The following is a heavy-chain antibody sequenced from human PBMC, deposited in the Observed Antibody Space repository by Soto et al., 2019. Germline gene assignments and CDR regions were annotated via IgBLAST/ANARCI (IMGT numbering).Heavy chain of an antibody. CDR1: GDSISTVDYF. V-gene: IGHV4-30-4*01. Sequence: LSLTCSVSGDSISTVDYFWAWIRQPPGQALEYIGYIYKSTTTYYNPSFESRVAIPLDTSKSQFSLTVTSVTAADTAVYFCARGRYCLTGRCFPNWFDSWGQGTLVTVSS. CDR3: ARGRYCLTGRCFPNWFDS. J-gene: IGHJ5*01. D-gene: IGHD2-15*01. CDR2: IYKSTTT.